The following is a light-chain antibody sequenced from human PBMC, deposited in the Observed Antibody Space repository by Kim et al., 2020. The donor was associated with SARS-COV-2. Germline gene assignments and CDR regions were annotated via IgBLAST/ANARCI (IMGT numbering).Light chain of an antibody. V-gene: IGLV3-19*01. CDR1: SLRSYY. CDR2: GKN. CDR3: LSRDSNNNVL. Sequence: VALGQKVRITCQGDSLRSYYATWYQQKPGQAPILVIYGKNNRPSGIPDRFSGSSSGNTASLTIAGTQAGDEADYYCLSRDSNNNVLFGGGTRLTVL. J-gene: IGLJ2*01.